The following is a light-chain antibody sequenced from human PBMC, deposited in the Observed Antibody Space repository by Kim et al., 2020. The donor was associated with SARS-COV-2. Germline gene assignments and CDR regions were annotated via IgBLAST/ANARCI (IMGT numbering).Light chain of an antibody. CDR3: QSYDNRLSGYV. Sequence: QSVLTQPPSVSGAPGQRVTISCTGTSSNIGAGFDVNWYQQLPGTAPKLLIYGNNNRPSGVPDRFSDSKSDTSVSLAITGLQAEDEADYYCQSYDNRLSGYVFGSGTKVTVL. CDR1: SSNIGAGFD. CDR2: GNN. V-gene: IGLV1-40*01. J-gene: IGLJ1*01.